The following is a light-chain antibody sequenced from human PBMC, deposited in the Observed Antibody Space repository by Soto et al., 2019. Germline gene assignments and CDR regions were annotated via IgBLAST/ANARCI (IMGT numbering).Light chain of an antibody. Sequence: DIQMTQSPSSLSVSVGDRVTISCRASQTISTFLNWYQQKPGTAPRLLIYRASSVNSGVPPRFSGSGSGRDFTLTISSLRPEDIATYFCQQSYSSPPWTFGQGTKVDIK. V-gene: IGKV1-39*01. CDR2: RAS. J-gene: IGKJ1*01. CDR3: QQSYSSPPWT. CDR1: QTISTF.